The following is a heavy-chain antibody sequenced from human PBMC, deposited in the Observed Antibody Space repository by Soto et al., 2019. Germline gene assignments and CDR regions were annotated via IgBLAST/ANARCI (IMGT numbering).Heavy chain of an antibody. Sequence: PWESLKISCKGSGYSFAGYWITWVRQKPGKGLEGMGRIDPSDSQTYYSPSFRGHVTISVTKSITTVFLQWSSLRASDTAMYYCARQIYDSDTGPNCQYYFDSWGQGTPVTVSS. CDR1: GYSFAGYW. CDR3: ARQIYDSDTGPNCQYYFDS. V-gene: IGHV5-10-1*01. J-gene: IGHJ4*02. D-gene: IGHD3-22*01. CDR2: IDPSDSQT.